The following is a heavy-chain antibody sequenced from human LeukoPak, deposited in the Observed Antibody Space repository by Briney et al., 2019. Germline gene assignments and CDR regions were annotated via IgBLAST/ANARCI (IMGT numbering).Heavy chain of an antibody. CDR1: GFTFSAYA. CDR2: IRGGGGSA. CDR3: ARDPNGDYIGAFDM. J-gene: IGHJ3*02. V-gene: IGHV3-23*01. Sequence: GGSLRLSCTASGFTFSAYAMMWVRQAPGKGPEWVSAIRGGGGSAFYADSVRGRFTISRDSSKYTLFLQMNSLRAEDTAVYYCARDPNGDYIGAFDMWGPGTMVTVSS. D-gene: IGHD4-17*01.